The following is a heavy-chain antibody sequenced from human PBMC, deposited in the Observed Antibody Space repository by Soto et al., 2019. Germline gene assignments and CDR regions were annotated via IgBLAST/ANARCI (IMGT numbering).Heavy chain of an antibody. J-gene: IGHJ3*02. V-gene: IGHV1-3*01. CDR3: ARASIVGATKYAFDI. CDR2: INPDSGDT. D-gene: IGHD1-26*01. CDR1: GYSFTVYY. Sequence: ASVKVSCKASGYSFTVYYIHWLRQAPGQSLEWMERINPDSGDTKYSQKLQGRVTITRDTSASTAYMDLGSLRSEDTAIYFCARASIVGATKYAFDIWGQGTMVTVSS.